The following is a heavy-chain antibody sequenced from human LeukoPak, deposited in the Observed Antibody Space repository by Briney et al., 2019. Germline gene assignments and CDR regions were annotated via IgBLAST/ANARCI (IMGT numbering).Heavy chain of an antibody. CDR3: ARVTDYYGLGAFDI. V-gene: IGHV4-30-4*01. CDR2: IYYSGST. D-gene: IGHD3-10*01. J-gene: IGHJ3*02. CDR1: GGSISSGDYY. Sequence: PSETLSLTCTVSGGSISSGDYYWSWIRQPPGKGLEWIGYIYYSGSTYYNPSLKSRVTISVDTSKNQFSLKLSSVTAADTAVHYCARVTDYYGLGAFDIWGQGTMVTVSS.